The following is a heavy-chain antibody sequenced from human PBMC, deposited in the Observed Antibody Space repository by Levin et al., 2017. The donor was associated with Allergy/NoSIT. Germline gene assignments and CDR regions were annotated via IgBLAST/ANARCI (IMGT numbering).Heavy chain of an antibody. CDR1: GGSINSSY. D-gene: IGHD2-2*01. CDR2: IYYSGST. J-gene: IGHJ4*02. Sequence: SQTLSLTCTVSGGSINSSYWSWIRQPPGKGLEWLGYIYYSGSTNYNPSLKSRVTISVDTSKNQFSLKLSSATAADTAVYYCARHHCSSSSCWTFDYWGQGTLVTVSS. CDR3: ARHHCSSSSCWTFDY. V-gene: IGHV4-59*08.